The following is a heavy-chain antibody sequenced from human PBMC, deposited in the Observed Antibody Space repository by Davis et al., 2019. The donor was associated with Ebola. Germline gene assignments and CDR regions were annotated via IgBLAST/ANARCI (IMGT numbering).Heavy chain of an antibody. D-gene: IGHD3-3*01. J-gene: IGHJ3*02. V-gene: IGHV4-39*01. Sequence: MPSETLSLTCTVSGGSVTSTTYYWGWIRQPPGKGLEWIGTVYYSGTTFYSPSLKSRLTISVDTSKNQFSLNLASVPAADTAVYFCVRHWTSDFWRGFDTFDIWGQGTMVSVSS. CDR3: VRHWTSDFWRGFDTFDI. CDR1: GGSVTSTTYY. CDR2: VYYSGTT.